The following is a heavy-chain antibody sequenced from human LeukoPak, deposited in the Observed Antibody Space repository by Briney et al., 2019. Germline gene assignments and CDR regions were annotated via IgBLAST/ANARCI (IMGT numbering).Heavy chain of an antibody. Sequence: GGSLRLSCAASGFTFSSYAMSWVRQAPGKGLEWVSAISGSGGSTYYADSVKGRFTISRDNSKNTLYLQMNSLRAEDTAVYYCAKGPLIVVVMHLDYWGQGTLVTVSS. CDR3: AKGPLIVVVMHLDY. J-gene: IGHJ4*02. CDR2: ISGSGGST. CDR1: GFTFSSYA. D-gene: IGHD3-22*01. V-gene: IGHV3-23*01.